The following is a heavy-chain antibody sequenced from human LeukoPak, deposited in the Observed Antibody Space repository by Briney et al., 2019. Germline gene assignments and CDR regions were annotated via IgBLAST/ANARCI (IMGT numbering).Heavy chain of an antibody. J-gene: IGHJ4*02. D-gene: IGHD1-26*01. CDR2: INPNSGGT. Sequence: GASVKVSCKASGYTFTGYYMHWVRQAPGQGLEWMGRINPNSGGTNYAQKFQGRVTMTRDTSISTAYMELSRLRSDDTAVYYCARAGPPWLGANYYFDYWGQRTLVTVSS. CDR1: GYTFTGYY. V-gene: IGHV1-2*06. CDR3: ARAGPPWLGANYYFDY.